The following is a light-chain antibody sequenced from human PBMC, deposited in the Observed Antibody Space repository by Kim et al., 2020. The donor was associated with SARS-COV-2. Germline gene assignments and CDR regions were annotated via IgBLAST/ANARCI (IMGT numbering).Light chain of an antibody. CDR1: NLGDKY. J-gene: IGLJ3*02. CDR3: QAWDSSTAV. Sequence: PGQTASIICAGDNLGDKYTYWYQQKPGQSPVLVIYQDTKRPSGIPERFSCSNSGNTATLTISGTQALYEGDCYCQAWDSSTAVFGGGSQLSVL. V-gene: IGLV3-1*01. CDR2: QDT.